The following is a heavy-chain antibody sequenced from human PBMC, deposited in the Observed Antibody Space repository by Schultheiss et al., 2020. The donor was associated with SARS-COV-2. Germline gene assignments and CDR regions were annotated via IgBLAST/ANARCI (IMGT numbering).Heavy chain of an antibody. CDR3: AREGRCSSTSCYGTAEP. J-gene: IGHJ5*02. D-gene: IGHD2-2*01. V-gene: IGHV1-18*01. CDR1: GYTFTSYG. Sequence: GESLKISCKASGYTFTSYGISWVRQAPGQGLEWMGWISAYNGNTNYAQKLHGRVTMTTDTSTSTAYMELRSLRSDDTAVYYCAREGRCSSTSCYGTAEPWGQGTLVTAPQ. CDR2: ISAYNGNT.